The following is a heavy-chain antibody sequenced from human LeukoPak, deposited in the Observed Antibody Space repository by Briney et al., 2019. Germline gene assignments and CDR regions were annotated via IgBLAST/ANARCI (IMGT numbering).Heavy chain of an antibody. J-gene: IGHJ3*01. CDR1: GFTFRSYW. D-gene: IGHD2-2*01. V-gene: IGHV3-7*01. Sequence: GGSRRLSCAASGFTFRSYWMTWVRQAPGKGLEWVAKINEDGSETDYVDSVKGRFTISRDNAKNTLLLQMSSLRAEDTAVYYCARPQVLPDDIYNFWGQGTMVTVSS. CDR2: INEDGSET. CDR3: ARPQVLPDDIYNF.